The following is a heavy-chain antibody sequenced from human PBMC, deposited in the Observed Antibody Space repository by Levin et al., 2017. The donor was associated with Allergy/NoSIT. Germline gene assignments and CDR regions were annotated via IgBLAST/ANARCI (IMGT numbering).Heavy chain of an antibody. J-gene: IGHJ6*02. CDR2: ISSSSSYI. CDR3: ARDHRDYGDYEVAYYYYGMDV. D-gene: IGHD4-17*01. CDR1: GFTFSSYS. Sequence: GESLKISCAASGFTFSSYSMNWVRQAPGKGLEWVSSISSSSSYIYYADSVKGRFTISRDNAKNSLYLQMNSLRAEDTAVYYCARDHRDYGDYEVAYYYYGMDVWGQGTTVTVSS. V-gene: IGHV3-21*01.